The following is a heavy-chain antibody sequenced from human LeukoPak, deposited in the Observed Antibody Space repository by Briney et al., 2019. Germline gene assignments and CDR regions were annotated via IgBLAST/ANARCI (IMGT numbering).Heavy chain of an antibody. CDR2: IIPIFGTA. V-gene: IGHV1-69*13. D-gene: IGHD6-19*01. CDR3: ARGDPLGIAVAGTRFDP. Sequence: ASVKVSCKASGGTFSSYAISWVRQAPGQGLEWMGGIIPIFGTADYAQKFQGRVTITADESTSTAHMELSSLRSEDTAVYYCARGDPLGIAVAGTRFDPWGQGTLVTVSS. J-gene: IGHJ5*02. CDR1: GGTFSSYA.